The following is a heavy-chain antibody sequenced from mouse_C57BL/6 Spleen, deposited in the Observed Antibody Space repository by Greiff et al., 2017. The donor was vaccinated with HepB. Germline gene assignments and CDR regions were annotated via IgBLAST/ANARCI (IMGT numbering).Heavy chain of an antibody. CDR3: ARHHLGRYWYFDV. D-gene: IGHD4-1*01. J-gene: IGHJ1*03. V-gene: IGHV5-9*01. Sequence: EVKLMESGGGLVKPGGSLKLSCAASGFTFSSYTMSWVRQTPEKRLEWVATISGGGGNTYYPDSVKGRFTISRDNAKNTLYLQMSSLRSEDTALYYCARHHLGRYWYFDVWGTGTTVTVSS. CDR2: ISGGGGNT. CDR1: GFTFSSYT.